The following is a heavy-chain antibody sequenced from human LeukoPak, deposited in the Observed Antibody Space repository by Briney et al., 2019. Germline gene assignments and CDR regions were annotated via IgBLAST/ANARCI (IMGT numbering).Heavy chain of an antibody. CDR3: ARDSFETDIDY. CDR1: GFTFSTYW. D-gene: IGHD1-14*01. CDR2: IKEDGRET. Sequence: GGSLRLSCAVSGFTFSTYWMSWVRHAPGKGLEWVANIKEDGRETYYVDSLKGRFTISRDNVKNSLYLQINSLRADDSAVYYCARDSFETDIDYWGQGTLVTVSS. V-gene: IGHV3-7*01. J-gene: IGHJ4*02.